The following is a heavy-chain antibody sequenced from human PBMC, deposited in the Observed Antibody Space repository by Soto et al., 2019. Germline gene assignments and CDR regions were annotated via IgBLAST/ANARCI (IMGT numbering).Heavy chain of an antibody. V-gene: IGHV1-58*01. CDR3: ATDYYDSSGYSTDWYFDL. CDR2: IVVGSGNT. D-gene: IGHD3-22*01. Sequence: QMQLVQSGPEVKKPGTSVKVSCKASGFTFTSSAVQWVRQARGQRLEWIGWIVVGSGNTNYAQKFQERVTITRDMSTSTAYMELSSLRSEYTAVYYCATDYYDSSGYSTDWYFDLWGRGTLVTVSS. J-gene: IGHJ2*01. CDR1: GFTFTSSA.